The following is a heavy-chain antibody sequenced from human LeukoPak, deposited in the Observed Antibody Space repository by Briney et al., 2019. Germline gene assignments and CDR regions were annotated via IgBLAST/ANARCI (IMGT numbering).Heavy chain of an antibody. CDR3: AKARGWLRINWFDP. J-gene: IGHJ5*02. CDR2: ISGSGGST. Sequence: GASLRLSCAASGFTFSSYAMSWVRQAPGKWLEWGSAISGSGGSTYYADSVEGRFTISRDNSKNTRYLQMNSLRAEDTAVYYCAKARGWLRINWFDPWGQGTLVTVSS. CDR1: GFTFSSYA. D-gene: IGHD5-12*01. V-gene: IGHV3-23*01.